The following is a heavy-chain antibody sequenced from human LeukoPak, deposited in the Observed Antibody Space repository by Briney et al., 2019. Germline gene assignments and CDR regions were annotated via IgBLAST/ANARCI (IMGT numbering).Heavy chain of an antibody. CDR2: ISYDGSNK. J-gene: IGHJ4*02. CDR1: GFTFSSYG. D-gene: IGHD3-22*01. V-gene: IGHV3-30*18. CDR3: AKAYDTSGYSPFDN. Sequence: GGSLRLSCAASGFTFSSYGMHWVRQAPGKGLEWVAVISYDGSNKYYADSVKGRFTISRDNSKNTLYLQMNSLRAEDTAVYYCAKAYDTSGYSPFDNWGQGTLVTVSS.